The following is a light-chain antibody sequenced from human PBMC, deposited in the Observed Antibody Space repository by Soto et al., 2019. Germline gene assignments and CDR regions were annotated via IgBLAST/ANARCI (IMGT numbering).Light chain of an antibody. Sequence: DIQMTQSPSTLSASVGDRVTITCRASQSINRWLAWYQQRPGKAPKILIHKASSLEAGVPSRFSRSDSATEFTLTISSVQPDDFATYFCLQYNIYPLSFGRGTKVDIK. CDR1: QSINRW. J-gene: IGKJ4*01. V-gene: IGKV1-5*03. CDR2: KAS. CDR3: LQYNIYPLS.